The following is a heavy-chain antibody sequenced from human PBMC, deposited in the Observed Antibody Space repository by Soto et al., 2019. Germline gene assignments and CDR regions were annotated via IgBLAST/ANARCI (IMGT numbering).Heavy chain of an antibody. V-gene: IGHV4-39*01. J-gene: IGHJ5*02. Sequence: PSETLSLTCSVSGGSISSNSYYWGWIRQPPGKGLEWIGSIYYSGSTYYNPSLKSRVTISVDTSKNQFSLKLSSVTAADTAVYYCARRDWGHWFDPWGQGTLVTVSS. CDR2: IYYSGST. CDR1: GGSISSNSYY. D-gene: IGHD7-27*01. CDR3: ARRDWGHWFDP.